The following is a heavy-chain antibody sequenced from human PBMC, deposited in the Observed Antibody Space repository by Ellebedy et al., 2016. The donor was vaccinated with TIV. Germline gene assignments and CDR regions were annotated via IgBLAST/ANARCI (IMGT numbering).Heavy chain of an antibody. CDR2: ISGVADST. CDR1: GFSFSSYA. D-gene: IGHD1-14*01. CDR3: AKDLGRNHWPIFDS. V-gene: IGHV3-23*01. Sequence: GESLKISCAASGFSFSSYAMNWVRQAPGKGLEWVSFISGVADSTYYADSVKGRFTISRDNSKNTLFLQMNSLRADDTAVYYCAKDLGRNHWPIFDSWGQGTLVTVSS. J-gene: IGHJ4*02.